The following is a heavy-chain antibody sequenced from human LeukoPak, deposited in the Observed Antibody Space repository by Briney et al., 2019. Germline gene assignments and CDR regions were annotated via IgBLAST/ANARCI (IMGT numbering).Heavy chain of an antibody. CDR3: AKDLMVRGVSVN. D-gene: IGHD3-10*01. Sequence: ASVKVSCKASGYTFNTYGITWVRQAPGQGLEWMGWITTYNGNTNYAQKVQGRVTMTKDTSTSTAYMELRSLTSDDTAVYYCAKDLMVRGVSVNWGQGTLVTVSS. V-gene: IGHV1-18*01. J-gene: IGHJ4*02. CDR2: ITTYNGNT. CDR1: GYTFNTYG.